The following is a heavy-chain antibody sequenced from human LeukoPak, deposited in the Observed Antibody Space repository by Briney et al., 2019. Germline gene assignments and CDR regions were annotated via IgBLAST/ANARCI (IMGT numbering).Heavy chain of an antibody. Sequence: GGSLRLSCAASGFTFSSYWMSWVRQAPGKGLEWVANIKHDGSEKYYVDSVKGRFTIPRDNAKNSLCLQMNSLRAEGTAVYYCARDTAGLPFDYWGQGTLVTVSS. CDR1: GFTFSSYW. J-gene: IGHJ4*02. V-gene: IGHV3-7*05. CDR2: IKHDGSEK. D-gene: IGHD6-13*01. CDR3: ARDTAGLPFDY.